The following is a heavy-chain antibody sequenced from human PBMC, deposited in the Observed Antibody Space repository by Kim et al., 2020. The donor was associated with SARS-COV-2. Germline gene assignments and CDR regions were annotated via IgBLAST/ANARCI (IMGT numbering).Heavy chain of an antibody. D-gene: IGHD6-19*01. J-gene: IGHJ4*02. CDR3: VSSGGSSGGY. V-gene: IGHV3-21*01. Sequence: YIYYAASVKGRFTISRDNAKNSLYLQMNSLRAEDTAVYYCVSSGGSSGGYWGQGTLVTVSS. CDR2: YI.